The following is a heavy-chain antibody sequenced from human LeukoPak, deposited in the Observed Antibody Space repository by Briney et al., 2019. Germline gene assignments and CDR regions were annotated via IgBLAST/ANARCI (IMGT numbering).Heavy chain of an antibody. D-gene: IGHD3-22*01. CDR2: IWYDGSNK. J-gene: IGHJ4*02. V-gene: IGHV3-33*01. Sequence: TGGSLRLSCAASGFTFSSYGMHWVRQAPGKGLEWVAVIWYDGSNKYYADSVKGRFTISRGNSKNTLYLQMNSLRAEDTAVYYCARGRYYYDSSGQLFDYWGQGTLVTVTS. CDR1: GFTFSSYG. CDR3: ARGRYYYDSSGQLFDY.